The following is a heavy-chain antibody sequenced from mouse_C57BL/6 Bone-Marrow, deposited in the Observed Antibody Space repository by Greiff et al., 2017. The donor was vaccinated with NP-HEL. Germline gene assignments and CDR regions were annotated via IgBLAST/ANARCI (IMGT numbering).Heavy chain of an antibody. D-gene: IGHD2-5*01. CDR3: ARRGYSNYQFAY. J-gene: IGHJ3*01. CDR2: IYPRSGNT. V-gene: IGHV1-81*01. Sequence: QVQLQQSGAELARPGASVKLSCKASGYTFTSYGISWVKQRTGQGLEWIGEIYPRSGNTYYNEKFKGKATFTADTSSNTAYMQLSSLTTEDSAIYYCARRGYSNYQFAYWGQGTLVTVSA. CDR1: GYTFTSYG.